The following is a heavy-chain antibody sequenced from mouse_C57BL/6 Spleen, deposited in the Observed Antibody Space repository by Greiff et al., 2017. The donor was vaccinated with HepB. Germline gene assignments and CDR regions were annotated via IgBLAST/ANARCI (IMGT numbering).Heavy chain of an antibody. J-gene: IGHJ4*01. CDR3: TRGYYYGSSYDAMDY. D-gene: IGHD1-1*01. Sequence: EVKLVESGEGLVKPGGSLKLSCAASGFTFSSYAMSWVRQTPEKRLEWVAYISSGGDYIYYADTGKGRFTISRDNARNTLYLQMSRLKSEDTAMYYCTRGYYYGSSYDAMDYWGQGASVTVSS. V-gene: IGHV5-9-1*02. CDR2: ISSGGDYI. CDR1: GFTFSSYA.